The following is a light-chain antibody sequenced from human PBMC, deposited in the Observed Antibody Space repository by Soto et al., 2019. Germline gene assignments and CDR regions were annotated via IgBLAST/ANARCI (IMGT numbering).Light chain of an antibody. CDR1: SSDVGGYDY. CDR2: DVT. J-gene: IGLJ2*01. V-gene: IGLV2-14*01. CDR3: SSYRGSSTLVV. Sequence: QSALTQPASVSGSPGQSITISCTGTSSDVGGYDYVSWYQQHPGKAPKLIIYDVTNRPSGVSNRFSGSKSGKTASLTISGLQAEDEAHYYCSSYRGSSTLVVFGGGTKLTVL.